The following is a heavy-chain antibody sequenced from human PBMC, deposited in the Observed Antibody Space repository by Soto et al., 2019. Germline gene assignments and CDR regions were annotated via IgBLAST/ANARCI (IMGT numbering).Heavy chain of an antibody. Sequence: GGSLRLSCAASGFTFSSYSMNWVRQAPGKGLEWVSYITNSGGTIYYADSVKGRFTISRDNAKDSLYLQMNSLRAEDTAVYYCARVSLVVDYWGQGTLVTVSS. V-gene: IGHV3-48*04. D-gene: IGHD2-8*02. CDR2: ITNSGGTI. CDR3: ARVSLVVDY. CDR1: GFTFSSYS. J-gene: IGHJ4*02.